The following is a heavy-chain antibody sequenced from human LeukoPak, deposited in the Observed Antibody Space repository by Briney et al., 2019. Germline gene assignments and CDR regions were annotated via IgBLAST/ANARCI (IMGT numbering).Heavy chain of an antibody. V-gene: IGHV1-2*02. D-gene: IGHD3-16*01. CDR1: GYTFTGYY. J-gene: IGHJ4*02. CDR2: INPNSGGT. Sequence: ASVKVSCKASGYTFTGYYMHWVRQAPGQGLEWMGWINPNSGGTNYAQKLQGRVTMTTDTSTSTAYMELRSLRSDDTAVYYCARAGYYDYVWGSYEDYWGQGTLVTVSS. CDR3: ARAGYYDYVWGSYEDY.